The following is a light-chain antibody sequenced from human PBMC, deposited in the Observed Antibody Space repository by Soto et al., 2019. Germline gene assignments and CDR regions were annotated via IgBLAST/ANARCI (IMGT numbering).Light chain of an antibody. CDR3: QQYGSSRWT. CDR2: GAS. Sequence: IVMTQSPSTLSVSPGERATLSRRASQSISSKLAWYQQKPGQAPRLLIYGASSRATGVPDRFSGSWSGTDFTLTISRLEPEDFAVYYCQQYGSSRWTFGQGTKVDIK. CDR1: QSISSK. V-gene: IGKV3-20*01. J-gene: IGKJ1*01.